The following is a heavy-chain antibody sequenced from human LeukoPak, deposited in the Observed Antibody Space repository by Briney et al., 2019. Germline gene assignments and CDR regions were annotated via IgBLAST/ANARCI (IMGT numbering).Heavy chain of an antibody. D-gene: IGHD3-22*01. CDR1: GYSFTNYW. V-gene: IGHV5-51*01. J-gene: IGHJ3*02. CDR2: LNPGDSAT. CDR3: ARLGSIVVVRAAFDI. Sequence: GESLKISCKASGYSFTNYWIGWVRQVPGKGLEWVGVLNPGDSATRYSPSFQGQVTISADKSISTSYLQWSSLEASDTAMYYCARLGSIVVVRAAFDIWGQGTMVTVSS.